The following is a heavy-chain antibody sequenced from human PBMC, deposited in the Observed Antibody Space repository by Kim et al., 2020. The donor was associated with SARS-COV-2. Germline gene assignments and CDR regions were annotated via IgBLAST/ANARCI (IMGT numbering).Heavy chain of an antibody. CDR3: AILSGPDY. V-gene: IGHV3-30*02. CDR2: DGSTK. J-gene: IGHJ4*02. Sequence: DGSTKYYADSVTGRFTISGDNSKNTLYLQMNNLRAEDTAVYYCAILSGPDYWGQGTLVTVSS. D-gene: IGHD3-10*01.